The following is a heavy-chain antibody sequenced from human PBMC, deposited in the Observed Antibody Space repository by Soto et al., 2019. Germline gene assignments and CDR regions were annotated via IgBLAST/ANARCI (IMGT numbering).Heavy chain of an antibody. CDR2: INPKSGGT. J-gene: IGHJ6*02. Sequence: GASVKVSCKASGYSFTDYHIHWVRQAPGQGLEWLGRINPKSGGTSTAQKFQGWVTMTTDTSISTASMELTRLTSDDTAIYYCARDLYSSSSEIYYYYGMDVWGQGTTVTVSS. D-gene: IGHD6-6*01. V-gene: IGHV1-2*04. CDR3: ARDLYSSSSEIYYYYGMDV. CDR1: GYSFTDYH.